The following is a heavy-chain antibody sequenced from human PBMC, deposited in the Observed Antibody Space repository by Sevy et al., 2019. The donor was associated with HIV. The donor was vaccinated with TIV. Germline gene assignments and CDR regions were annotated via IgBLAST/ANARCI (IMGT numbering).Heavy chain of an antibody. CDR1: GFTFSRFW. V-gene: IGHV3-7*01. CDR2: IKQDGSEK. J-gene: IGHJ6*02. D-gene: IGHD1-1*01. CDR3: ARDRGTVEDGTPYYNGMGV. Sequence: GGSLRLSCAASGFTFSRFWMSWVRQAPGKGLEWVANIKQDGSEKQYVDSVKGRFTISRDNAENSLYLQMSSLRAGDTAVYYCARDRGTVEDGTPYYNGMGVWGQWTTVTVSS.